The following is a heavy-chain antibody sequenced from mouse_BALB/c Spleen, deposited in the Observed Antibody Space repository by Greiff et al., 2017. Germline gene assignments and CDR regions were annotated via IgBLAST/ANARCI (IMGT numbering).Heavy chain of an antibody. J-gene: IGHJ2*01. V-gene: IGHV5-4*02. CDR1: GFTFSDYY. CDR2: ISDGGSYT. CDR3: ARRGDTMISPFDY. Sequence: EVMLVESGGGLVKPGGSLKLSCAASGFTFSDYYMYWVRQTPEKRLEWVATISDGGSYTYYPDSVKGRFTISRDNAKNNLYLQMSSLKSEDTAMYYCARRGDTMISPFDYWGQGTTLTVSS. D-gene: IGHD2-4*01.